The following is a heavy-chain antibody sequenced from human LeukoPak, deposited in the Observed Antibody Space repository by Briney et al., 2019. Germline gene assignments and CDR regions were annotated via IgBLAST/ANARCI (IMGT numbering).Heavy chain of an antibody. J-gene: IGHJ4*02. D-gene: IGHD6-13*01. CDR1: GFTFDDYA. Sequence: PGGSLRLSCAASGFTFDDYATHWVRQAPGKGLEWVSGISWNSGSIGYADSVKGRFTISRDNAKNSLYLQMNSLRAEDTALYYCAKDVSIAAAIYYFDYWGQGTLVTVSS. CDR2: ISWNSGSI. CDR3: AKDVSIAAAIYYFDY. V-gene: IGHV3-9*01.